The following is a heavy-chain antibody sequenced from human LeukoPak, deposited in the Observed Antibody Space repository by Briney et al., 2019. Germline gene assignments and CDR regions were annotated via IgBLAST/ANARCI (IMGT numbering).Heavy chain of an antibody. Sequence: ASVKVCCKASGYTFTGYYMHLVRQPPGQGLEWMGCINPNGGGTNYGKKFQARVTKSRDTSTSTDYMDLSRLRSDDTAVYYCARVNRNEEPDYYDYYYYMDVWGKGTTVTVSS. CDR2: INPNGGGT. V-gene: IGHV1-2*02. J-gene: IGHJ6*03. D-gene: IGHD1-1*01. CDR1: GYTFTGYY. CDR3: ARVNRNEEPDYYDYYYYMDV.